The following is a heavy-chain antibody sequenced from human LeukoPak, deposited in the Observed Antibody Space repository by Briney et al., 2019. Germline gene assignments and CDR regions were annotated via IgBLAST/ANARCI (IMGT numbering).Heavy chain of an antibody. J-gene: IGHJ4*02. V-gene: IGHV3-20*04. CDR1: GFTFHDYG. Sequence: GGSLRLSCAASGFTFHDYGISWVRQAPGKGLEWVAGISWNGITIGYADSVKGRFTISRDNAKNSLYLQMNSLRAEDTALYYCARADGGYHFDYWGQGTLVTVSS. D-gene: IGHD2-15*01. CDR3: ARADGGYHFDY. CDR2: ISWNGITI.